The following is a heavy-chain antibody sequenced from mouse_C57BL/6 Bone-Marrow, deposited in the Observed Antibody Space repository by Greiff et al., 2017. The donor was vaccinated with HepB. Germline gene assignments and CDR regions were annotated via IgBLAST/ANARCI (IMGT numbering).Heavy chain of an antibody. CDR2: IDPETGGT. Sequence: SGAELVRPGASVTLSCKASGYTFTDYEMHWVKQTPVHGLEWIGAIDPETGGTAYNQKFKGKAILTADKSSSTAYMELRSLTSEDSAVYYCTGVYYEWFAYWGQGTLVTVSA. D-gene: IGHD2-4*01. V-gene: IGHV1-15*01. CDR1: GYTFTDYE. J-gene: IGHJ3*01. CDR3: TGVYYEWFAY.